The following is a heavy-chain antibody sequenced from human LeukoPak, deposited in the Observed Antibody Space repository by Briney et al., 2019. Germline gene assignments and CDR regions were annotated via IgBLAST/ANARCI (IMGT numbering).Heavy chain of an antibody. Sequence: ASVKVSCKASGYTFTSYGISWVRQAPGQGLEWMGWISAYNGNTNYAQKLQGRVTMTTDTSTSTAYMELRSLRPDDTAVYYGARVITMVRGVIKVRWFDRWGQGTLVTVSS. CDR3: ARVITMVRGVIKVRWFDR. CDR2: ISAYNGNT. V-gene: IGHV1-18*01. CDR1: GYTFTSYG. J-gene: IGHJ5*02. D-gene: IGHD3-10*01.